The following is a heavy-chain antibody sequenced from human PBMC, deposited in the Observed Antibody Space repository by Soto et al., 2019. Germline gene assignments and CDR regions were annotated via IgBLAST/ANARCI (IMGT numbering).Heavy chain of an antibody. Sequence: PSETLSLTCPVSGVSISSNWWSWVRQPPGKGLEWIGEIYHSGSTNYNPSLKSRVTISVDKSKNQFSLKLSSVTAADTAVYYCARVLGNDAFDIWGQGTMVTVSS. D-gene: IGHD3-3*02. V-gene: IGHV4-4*02. CDR1: GVSISSNW. CDR2: IYHSGST. J-gene: IGHJ3*02. CDR3: ARVLGNDAFDI.